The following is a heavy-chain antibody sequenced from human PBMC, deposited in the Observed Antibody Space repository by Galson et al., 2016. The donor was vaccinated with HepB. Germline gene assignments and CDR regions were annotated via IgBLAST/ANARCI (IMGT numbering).Heavy chain of an antibody. D-gene: IGHD2-2*01. J-gene: IGHJ4*02. CDR2: INPNSGDT. Sequence: SVKVSCKASGYTFTGYFLHWVRQAPGQGLEWMGFINPNSGDTNCTQKFQGRITLTSDTSISTAYMELSRLTSDDTAVYYCARAYCTSISCYAAYWGQGTLVTVSS. V-gene: IGHV1-2*02. CDR3: ARAYCTSISCYAAY. CDR1: GYTFTGYF.